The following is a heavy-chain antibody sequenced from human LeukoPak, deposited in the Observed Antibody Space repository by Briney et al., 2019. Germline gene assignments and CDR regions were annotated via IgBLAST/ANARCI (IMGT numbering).Heavy chain of an antibody. D-gene: IGHD3/OR15-3a*01. CDR1: EFSVGSNY. J-gene: IGHJ5*01. CDR2: ISSSSSYI. CDR3: ARERRAVDINWFDS. Sequence: GGSLRLSCAASEFSVGSNYMNWVRQAPGKGLEWVSSISSSSSYIYYADSVKGRFTISRDNAKNSLYLQMNSLRAEDTAVYYCARERRAVDINWFDSWGQGTLVTVSS. V-gene: IGHV3-21*01.